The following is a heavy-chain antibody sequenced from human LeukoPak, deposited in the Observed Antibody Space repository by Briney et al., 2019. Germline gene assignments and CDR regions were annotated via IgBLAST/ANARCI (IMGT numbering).Heavy chain of an antibody. V-gene: IGHV1-69*06. J-gene: IGHJ4*02. CDR3: AKMGGPPPPH. CDR1: GDIFNHYA. Sequence: ASVKVSCKTSGDIFNHYAINWVRQAPGQGLEYMGGIIPTVGATKFAQKFQGTVTITADKSSNTVYMELSSLRPEDTAVYYCAKMGGPPPPHWGQGTLVTVSS. D-gene: IGHD2-8*01. CDR2: IIPTVGAT.